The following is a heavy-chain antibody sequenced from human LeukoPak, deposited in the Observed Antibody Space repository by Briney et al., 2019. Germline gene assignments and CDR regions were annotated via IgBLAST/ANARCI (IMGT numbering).Heavy chain of an antibody. CDR3: ARDYYDSSGLDY. D-gene: IGHD3-22*01. V-gene: IGHV4-30-2*01. CDR2: IYHSGST. Sequence: PSETLSLTCAVSGGPISSGGYSWSWIRQPPGKGLEWIGYIYHSGSTYYNPSLKSRVTMSVDTSKNQFSLKLSSVTAADTAVYYCARDYYDSSGLDYWGQGTLVTVSS. CDR1: GGPISSGGYS. J-gene: IGHJ4*02.